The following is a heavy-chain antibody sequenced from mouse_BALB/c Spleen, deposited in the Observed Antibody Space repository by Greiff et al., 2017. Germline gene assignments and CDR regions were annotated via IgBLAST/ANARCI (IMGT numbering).Heavy chain of an antibody. CDR2: ISTYSGNT. CDR1: GYTFTDYA. CDR3: AMITTRYYAMDY. Sequence: VQLQQSGPELVRPGVSVKISCKGSGYTFTDYAMHWVKQSHAKSLEWIGVISTYSGNTNYNQKFKGKATMTVDKSSSTAYMELARLTSEDSAIYYCAMITTRYYAMDYWGQGTSVTVSS. D-gene: IGHD2-4*01. J-gene: IGHJ4*01. V-gene: IGHV1-67*01.